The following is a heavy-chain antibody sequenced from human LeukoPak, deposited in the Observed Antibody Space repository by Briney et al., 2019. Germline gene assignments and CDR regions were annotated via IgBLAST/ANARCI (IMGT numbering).Heavy chain of an antibody. D-gene: IGHD6-13*01. CDR2: IYSGGST. V-gene: IGHV3-53*04. J-gene: IGHJ3*02. Sequence: GSLRLSCAASGFTVSSNYMSWVRQAPGKGLEWVSVIYSGGSTYYADSVKGRFTISRHNSKNTLYLQMDSLRAEDTAVYYCARVAVIAAAGTDAFDIWGQGTMVTVSS. CDR3: ARVAVIAAAGTDAFDI. CDR1: GFTVSSNY.